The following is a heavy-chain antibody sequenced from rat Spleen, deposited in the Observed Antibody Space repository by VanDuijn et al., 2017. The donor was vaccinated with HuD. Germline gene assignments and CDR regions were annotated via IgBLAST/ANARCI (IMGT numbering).Heavy chain of an antibody. CDR3: ITDQGYGGYSAYWYFDF. Sequence: EVQLVESGGGLVQPGRSLKLSCAASGFTFSNYAMAWVRQAPTKGLEWVASITNSGGNTDYRDSVKGRLTISRDNAKNTLYLQMDSLRSEDTATYYCITDQGYGGYSAYWYFDFWGPGTMVTVSS. V-gene: IGHV5S13*01. CDR2: ITNSGGNT. CDR1: GFTFSNYA. J-gene: IGHJ1*01. D-gene: IGHD1-11*01.